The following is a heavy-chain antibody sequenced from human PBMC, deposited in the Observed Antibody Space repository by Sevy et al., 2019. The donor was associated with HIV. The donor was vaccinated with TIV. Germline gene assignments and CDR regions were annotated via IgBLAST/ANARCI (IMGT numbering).Heavy chain of an antibody. D-gene: IGHD6-13*01. CDR2: ISSSSSYT. CDR1: GFTFSDYY. Sequence: GGSLRLSCAASGFTFSDYYMSWIRQAPGKGLEWVSYISSSSSYTNYADSVKGRFTISRDNAKNSLYLQMNSLRAEDTAVYYCASSIAAAGYGYYYYYGMDVWGQGTTVTVSS. CDR3: ASSIAAAGYGYYYYYGMDV. V-gene: IGHV3-11*06. J-gene: IGHJ6*02.